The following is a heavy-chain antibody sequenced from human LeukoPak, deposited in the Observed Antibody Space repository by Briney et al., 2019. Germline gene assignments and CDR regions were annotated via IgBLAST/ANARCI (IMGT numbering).Heavy chain of an antibody. CDR1: GYTFTSYG. Sequence: ASVKVSCKASGYTFTSYGISWVRQAPGQGLEGMGWISAYNGNTNYAQKLQGRVTMTTDTSTSTAYMELRSLRSDDTAVYYCARSLEEIAARRMVPSDYWGQGTLVTVSS. CDR2: ISAYNGNT. D-gene: IGHD6-6*01. V-gene: IGHV1-18*01. J-gene: IGHJ4*02. CDR3: ARSLEEIAARRMVPSDY.